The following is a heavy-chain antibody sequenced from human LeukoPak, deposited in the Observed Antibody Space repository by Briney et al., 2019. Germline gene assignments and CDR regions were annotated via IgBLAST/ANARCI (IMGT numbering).Heavy chain of an antibody. CDR3: ARNVWQWSIDY. V-gene: IGHV4-59*01. CDR1: GCSISSYY. J-gene: IGHJ4*02. CDR2: IYYSGST. Sequence: SETLSLTCTVSGCSISSYYWSWIRQPPGKGLEWIGYIYYSGSTNYNPSLKSRVTISVDTSKNQFSLKLSSVTAADTAVYYCARNVWQWSIDYWGQGTLVTVSS. D-gene: IGHD6-19*01.